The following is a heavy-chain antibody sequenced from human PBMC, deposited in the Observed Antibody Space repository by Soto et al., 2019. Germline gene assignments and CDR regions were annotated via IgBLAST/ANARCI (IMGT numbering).Heavy chain of an antibody. J-gene: IGHJ4*02. Sequence: DVQLVESGGGLVQPGGSLRLSCAASGFTFSSSWMHWVRQAPGKGLVWVSRINSGASTTNYADSVKGRFTISRDNAKNTLYLHMDSLTGDDTAVYYCARGPTGWFGYDYWGQGTLVTVSS. CDR2: INSGASTT. CDR1: GFTFSSSW. V-gene: IGHV3-74*01. CDR3: ARGPTGWFGYDY. D-gene: IGHD3-10*01.